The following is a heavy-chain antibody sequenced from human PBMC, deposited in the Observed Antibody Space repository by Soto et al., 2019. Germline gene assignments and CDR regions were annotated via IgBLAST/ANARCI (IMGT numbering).Heavy chain of an antibody. CDR3: ARLGAYYQSLDP. D-gene: IGHD2-21*01. Sequence: SETLSLTCTVSGGSISSYYWSWFRQSPGKRMEWIGYVHHSWGSSYNPSLQSRVAISLETSKSQFSLRLTSVTAADSAVYYCARLGAYYQSLDPWGPGTLVTVSS. CDR1: GGSISSYY. J-gene: IGHJ5*02. V-gene: IGHV4-59*08. CDR2: VHHSWGS.